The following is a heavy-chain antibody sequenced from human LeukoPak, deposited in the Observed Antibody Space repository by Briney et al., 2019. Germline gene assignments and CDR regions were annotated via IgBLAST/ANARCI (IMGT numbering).Heavy chain of an antibody. CDR3: AKDSESLRYFDWLGFFDY. J-gene: IGHJ4*02. D-gene: IGHD3-9*01. CDR1: GFTFSTYG. Sequence: GGSLRLSCAASGFTFSTYGMHWVRQAPGKGLEWVAVISYDGSKKYYTDSVKGRFTISRDNSQNTLYLQMNSLRADDTAVYYCAKDSESLRYFDWLGFFDYWGQGTLVTVSS. CDR2: ISYDGSKK. V-gene: IGHV3-30*18.